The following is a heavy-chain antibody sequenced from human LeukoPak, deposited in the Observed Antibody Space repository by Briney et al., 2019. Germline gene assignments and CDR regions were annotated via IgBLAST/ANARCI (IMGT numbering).Heavy chain of an antibody. J-gene: IGHJ4*02. Sequence: PGGSLRLSCAASGFTISSNYMNWVRQAPGKGLDWVSVISDGGSTYYADSVRGRFTISRDNANNLLYLQMNSLRAEDTAVYYCARESFAARWDWGQGTLVTVSS. CDR1: GFTISSNY. D-gene: IGHD6-6*01. CDR3: ARESFAARWD. CDR2: ISDGGST. V-gene: IGHV3-53*01.